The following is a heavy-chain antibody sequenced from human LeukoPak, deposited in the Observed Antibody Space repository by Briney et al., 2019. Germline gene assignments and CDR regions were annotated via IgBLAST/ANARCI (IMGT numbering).Heavy chain of an antibody. D-gene: IGHD4-17*01. J-gene: IGHJ6*02. CDR3: ARPIYGDPPSGMDV. Sequence: PSETLSLTCAVYGGSFSGYYWSWIRQPPGKGLEWIGEINHSGSTNYNPSLKSRVTISVDTSKNQFSLKLSSVTAADTAVYYCARPIYGDPPSGMDVWGQGTTVTVSS. V-gene: IGHV4-34*01. CDR2: INHSGST. CDR1: GGSFSGYY.